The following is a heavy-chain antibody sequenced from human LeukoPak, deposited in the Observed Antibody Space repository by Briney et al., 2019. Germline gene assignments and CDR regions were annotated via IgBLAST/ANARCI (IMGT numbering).Heavy chain of an antibody. CDR2: IWYDGSNK. D-gene: IGHD3-22*01. J-gene: IGHJ3*02. CDR1: GFTFSSYG. CDR3: AKDPLTYYYDSSVAFDI. V-gene: IGHV3-33*06. Sequence: PGGSLRLSCAASGFTFSSYGMHWVRQAPGKGLEWVAVIWYDGSNKYYADSVKGRFTISRDNSKNTLYLQMNSLRAEDTAVYYCAKDPLTYYYDSSVAFDIWGQGTMVTVSS.